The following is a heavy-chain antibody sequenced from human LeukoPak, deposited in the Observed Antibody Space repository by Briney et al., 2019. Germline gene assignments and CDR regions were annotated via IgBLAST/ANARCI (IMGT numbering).Heavy chain of an antibody. CDR2: IYYSGST. Sequence: SETLSLTCTVSSGSISGYYWSWIRQPPGKGLEWIGYIYYSGSTRFNPSLKSRVTISVDTSKNQFSLNLSSVTAADTAVYYCARYDRNGGRYNDFDYWGQGTLITVSS. V-gene: IGHV4-59*08. CDR1: SGSISGYY. CDR3: ARYDRNGGRYNDFDY. D-gene: IGHD2-15*01. J-gene: IGHJ4*02.